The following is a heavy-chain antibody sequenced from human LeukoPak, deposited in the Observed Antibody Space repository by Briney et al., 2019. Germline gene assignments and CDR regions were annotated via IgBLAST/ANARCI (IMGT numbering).Heavy chain of an antibody. Sequence: PGGSLRLSCAASGFTFSSYGMHWVRQAPGKGLEWMAFIRYDGSNKYYADSVKGRFTISRDNSKNTLYLQMNSLRAEDTAVYYCLRYSSGSIDYWGQGTLVTVSS. CDR2: IRYDGSNK. CDR1: GFTFSSYG. J-gene: IGHJ4*02. CDR3: LRYSSGSIDY. D-gene: IGHD6-19*01. V-gene: IGHV3-30*02.